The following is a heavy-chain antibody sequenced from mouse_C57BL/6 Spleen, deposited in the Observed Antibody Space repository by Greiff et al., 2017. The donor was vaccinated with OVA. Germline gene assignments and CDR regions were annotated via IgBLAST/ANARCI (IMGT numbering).Heavy chain of an antibody. CDR2: IDPETGGT. CDR3: TRDYYGSSRAMDY. Sequence: QVQLQQSGAELVRPGASVTLSCKASGYTFTDYEMHWVKQTPVHGLEWIGAIDPETGGTAYNQKFKGKAILTADTSSSTAYMELRSLTSEDSAVYYCTRDYYGSSRAMDYWGQGTSVTVSS. CDR1: GYTFTDYE. D-gene: IGHD1-1*01. V-gene: IGHV1-15*01. J-gene: IGHJ4*01.